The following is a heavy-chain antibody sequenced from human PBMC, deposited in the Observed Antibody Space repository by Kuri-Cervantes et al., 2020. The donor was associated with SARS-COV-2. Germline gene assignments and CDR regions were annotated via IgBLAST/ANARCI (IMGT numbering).Heavy chain of an antibody. D-gene: IGHD6-19*01. Sequence: GGSLRPSCAASRFTFRNYGMHWVRQAPGKGLEWMALISYDETYKYYADSVEGRFTISRDNSENTLYLQMNSLRAEDTAVYYCARVEVAGMSYGMDVWGQGTTVTVSS. CDR1: RFTFRNYG. CDR3: ARVEVAGMSYGMDV. V-gene: IGHV3-30*03. CDR2: ISYDETYK. J-gene: IGHJ6*02.